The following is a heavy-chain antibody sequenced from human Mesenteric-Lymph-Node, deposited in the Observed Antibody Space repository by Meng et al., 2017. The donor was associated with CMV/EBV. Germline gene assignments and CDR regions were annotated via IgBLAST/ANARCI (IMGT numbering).Heavy chain of an antibody. CDR3: ARVGEIYDSSGYYYDY. V-gene: IGHV4-59*01. CDR2: IYYSGST. D-gene: IGHD3-22*01. Sequence: GSLRLSCTVSGGSISSYYWSWIRQPPGKGLEWIGYIYYSGSTNYNPSLKSRVTISVDTSKNQFSLKLSSVTAADTAVYYCARVGEIYDSSGYYYDYWGQGTLVTV. CDR1: GGSISSYY. J-gene: IGHJ4*02.